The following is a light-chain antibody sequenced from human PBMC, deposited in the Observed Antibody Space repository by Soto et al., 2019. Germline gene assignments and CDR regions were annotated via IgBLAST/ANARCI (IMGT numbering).Light chain of an antibody. CDR1: QSLLNRNGQNC. CDR2: MGF. CDR3: MQALESPPT. Sequence: DIVMTQYTLSLPVTPGEPASISCRSSQSLLNRNGQNCLDWYLQKPGQSPQLLIHMGFIRASGVPDRFSGSGSGTYFTLTISRVEAEDVGVYYCMQALESPPTFGGGTKVHI. V-gene: IGKV2-28*01. J-gene: IGKJ4*01.